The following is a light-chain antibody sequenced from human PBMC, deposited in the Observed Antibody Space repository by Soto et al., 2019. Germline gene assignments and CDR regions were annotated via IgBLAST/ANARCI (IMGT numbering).Light chain of an antibody. CDR2: ENN. CDR1: SSNIGNNY. J-gene: IGLJ1*01. Sequence: QSVLAQPPSVSAAPGQKATISCSGSSSNIGNNYVSWYQQLPGTAPKLLMFENNKRPSGIPDRFSGSKSGTSATLGITGLQTGDEADYYCGTWDSSLSTYVFGTGTKVTVL. CDR3: GTWDSSLSTYV. V-gene: IGLV1-51*02.